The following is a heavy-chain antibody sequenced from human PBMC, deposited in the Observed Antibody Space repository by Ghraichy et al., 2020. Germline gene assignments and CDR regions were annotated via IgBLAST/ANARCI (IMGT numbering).Heavy chain of an antibody. Sequence: GGSLRLSCAASGFTFSSYAMSWVRQAPGKGLEWVSGMSGSGGSTYYADSVKGRFTISRDNSKNTLYLQMNSLRVEDTAVYYCAKDFYGSGSYLRYFDYWGQGTLVTVSS. CDR3: AKDFYGSGSYLRYFDY. V-gene: IGHV3-23*01. CDR1: GFTFSSYA. CDR2: MSGSGGST. J-gene: IGHJ4*02. D-gene: IGHD3-10*01.